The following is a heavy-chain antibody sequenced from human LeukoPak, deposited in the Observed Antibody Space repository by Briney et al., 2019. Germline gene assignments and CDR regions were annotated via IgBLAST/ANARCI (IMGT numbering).Heavy chain of an antibody. CDR3: ARSYYYDSSFFDY. Sequence: SQTLSLTCTVSGGSISSGSYYWSWLRQPAGTGLEWVGRIYTSGSTNYNPSLKSRVTISVDTSKNQFSLKLSSVTAADTAVYYCARSYYYDSSFFDYWGQGTLVTVSS. D-gene: IGHD3-22*01. V-gene: IGHV4-61*02. CDR1: GGSISSGSYY. CDR2: IYTSGST. J-gene: IGHJ4*02.